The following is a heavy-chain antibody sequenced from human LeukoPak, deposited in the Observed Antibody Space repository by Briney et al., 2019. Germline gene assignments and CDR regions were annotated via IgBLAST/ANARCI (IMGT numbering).Heavy chain of an antibody. V-gene: IGHV3-74*01. CDR3: TRVGKFNRPDAFDI. D-gene: IGHD1-14*01. CDR1: GFTFSTYW. Sequence: GGSLRLSCAASGFTFSTYWMHWVRQAPGEGLVWVSRINTDGRNTDYADSVKGRFTISRDNAKNTLYLQMNSLRAEDTAVYYCTRVGKFNRPDAFDIWGPGTMVTVSS. J-gene: IGHJ3*02. CDR2: INTDGRNT.